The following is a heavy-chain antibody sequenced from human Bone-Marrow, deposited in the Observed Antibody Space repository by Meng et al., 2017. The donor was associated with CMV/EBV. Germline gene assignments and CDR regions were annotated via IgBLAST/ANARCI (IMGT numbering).Heavy chain of an antibody. V-gene: IGHV3-21*01. CDR2: ISSSSSYI. CDR3: ARGMVGVPAAIYPTLHY. Sequence: GVSLNIFCAVFGFTFSNYSMNCVRQAPGKGLEWVSSISSSSSYIYYADPVKGRFTISRDNAKNSLYLQMNSLRAEDTAVYYCARGMVGVPAAIYPTLHYWGQGTLVTVYS. CDR1: GFTFSNYS. D-gene: IGHD2-2*01. J-gene: IGHJ4*02.